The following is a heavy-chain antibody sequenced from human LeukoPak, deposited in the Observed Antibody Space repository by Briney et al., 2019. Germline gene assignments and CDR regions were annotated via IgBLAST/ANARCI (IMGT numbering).Heavy chain of an antibody. V-gene: IGHV3-23*01. D-gene: IGHD3-22*01. CDR1: GFTFSSYA. Sequence: PGESLRLSCAASGFTFSSYAMTWVRQAPGKGLEWVSVISSSGGSTYYADSVMGRFTISRDNSKNTLYLQMNSLRAEDTAVYYCAKRGYYYDSSGYYSRTNFDYWGQGTLVIVSS. CDR3: AKRGYYYDSSGYYSRTNFDY. CDR2: ISSSGGST. J-gene: IGHJ4*02.